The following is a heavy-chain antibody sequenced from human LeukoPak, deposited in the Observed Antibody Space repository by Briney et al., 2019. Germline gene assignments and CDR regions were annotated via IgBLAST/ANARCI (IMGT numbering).Heavy chain of an antibody. V-gene: IGHV1-2*02. CDR2: INPNSGGT. Sequence: VASVTVSCTASGYTFTVYYMHWVRQAPGQGLEWMGWINPNSGGTNYAQKFQGRVTMTRDTSISTAYMELSRLRSDDTAVYYCARPRITMVRGVAPLGMNWFDLWGQGTLVTVSS. CDR3: ARPRITMVRGVAPLGMNWFDL. J-gene: IGHJ5*02. D-gene: IGHD3-10*01. CDR1: GYTFTVYY.